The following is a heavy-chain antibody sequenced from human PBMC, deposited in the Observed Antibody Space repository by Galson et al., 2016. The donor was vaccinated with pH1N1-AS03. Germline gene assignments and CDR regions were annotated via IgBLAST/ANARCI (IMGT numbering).Heavy chain of an antibody. CDR3: AKMLRGITAVGFES. CDR2: ISKDARGT. CDR1: GFTFSDSG. Sequence: SLRLSCAASGFTFSDSGMHWVCQPPGKGLEWVAVISKDARGTFYADSVKGRFTISRDNSNNTVYLHMNSLRTEDTAVYYCAKMLRGITAVGFESWGQGILVIVSS. D-gene: IGHD3-10*01. J-gene: IGHJ5*01. V-gene: IGHV3-30*18.